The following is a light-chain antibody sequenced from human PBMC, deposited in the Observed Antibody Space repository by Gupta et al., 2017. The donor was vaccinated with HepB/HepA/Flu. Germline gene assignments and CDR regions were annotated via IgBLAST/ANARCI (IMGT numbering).Light chain of an antibody. J-gene: IGKJ5*01. CDR2: GAS. CDR1: QTLNSRY. Sequence: EIVLTQSPGILSLSPGERVTLSCRASQTLNSRYFAWYQQKPGQAPRVLIYGASSRATGTPDRFSGSGSGTDFTLTISRLEPEDFAVYYCQQYGSSFPITFGQGTRLDI. CDR3: QQYGSSFPIT. V-gene: IGKV3-20*01.